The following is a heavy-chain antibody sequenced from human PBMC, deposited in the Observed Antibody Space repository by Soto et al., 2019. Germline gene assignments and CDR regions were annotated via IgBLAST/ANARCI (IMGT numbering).Heavy chain of an antibody. CDR1: GGSVLGGTYS. CDR2: IYRTGTT. D-gene: IGHD1-26*01. Sequence: TLSLTCDVSGGSVLGGTYSWTWIRQAPGQGLEWIGYIYRTGTTYYNPSLKSRVSISVGRSGNQFSLNLNSMTAADTAVYYCGRGRHQDFVDFWGQGNLVT. V-gene: IGHV4-30-2*01. CDR3: GRGRHQDFVDF. J-gene: IGHJ4*02.